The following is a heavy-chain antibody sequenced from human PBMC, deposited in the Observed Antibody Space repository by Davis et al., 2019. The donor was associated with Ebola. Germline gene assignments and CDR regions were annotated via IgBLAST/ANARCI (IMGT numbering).Heavy chain of an antibody. D-gene: IGHD1-26*01. CDR1: GYTFTGHY. Sequence: ASVKVSCKASGYTFTGHYMHWVRQAPGQGLEWMGWINPNSGGTNYAQKFQGWVTMTRDTSISTAYMGLSRLRSDDTAVYYWARGGGSSKRTMGYWGQGTLVTVSS. CDR2: INPNSGGT. V-gene: IGHV1-2*04. CDR3: ARGGGSSKRTMGY. J-gene: IGHJ4*02.